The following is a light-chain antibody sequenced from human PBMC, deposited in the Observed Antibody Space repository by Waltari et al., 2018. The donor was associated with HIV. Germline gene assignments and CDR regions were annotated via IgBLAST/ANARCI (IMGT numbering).Light chain of an antibody. Sequence: QSALTQPRSVSGSPGQSVTISCTGTSSDIGDYNYVSWYKQHPGKAPKLMIYDVTKRPSGVPDRFSGSKSGNTASLTISGLQAEDEAAYYCCSFAGSYTLVFGGGTKLTVL. CDR1: SSDIGDYNY. CDR2: DVT. J-gene: IGLJ3*02. V-gene: IGLV2-11*01. CDR3: CSFAGSYTLV.